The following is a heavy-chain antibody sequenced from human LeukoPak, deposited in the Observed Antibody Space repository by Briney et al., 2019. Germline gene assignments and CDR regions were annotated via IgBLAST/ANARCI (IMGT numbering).Heavy chain of an antibody. J-gene: IGHJ6*02. CDR1: GYTFTSYY. CDR3: ARDYFYYYDSSGYYPLSYYGMDV. D-gene: IGHD3-22*01. CDR2: INPSGGST. Sequence: ASVKVSFKASGYTFTSYYMHWVRQAPGQGLEWMGIINPSGGSTGYAQKFQGRVTMTRDTSTSTVYMELSSLRSEDTAVYYCARDYFYYYDSSGYYPLSYYGMDVWGQGTTVTVSS. V-gene: IGHV1-46*01.